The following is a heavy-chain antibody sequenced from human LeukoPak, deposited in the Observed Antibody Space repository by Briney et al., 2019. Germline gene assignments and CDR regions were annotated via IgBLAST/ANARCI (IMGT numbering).Heavy chain of an antibody. V-gene: IGHV2-5*01. D-gene: IGHD5-12*01. CDR3: AHPRGYSGYVGFDY. CDR2: IYWNDDE. J-gene: IGHJ4*02. Sequence: SGPTLVKPTQTLTLTCTFSGFSLSTSGVGVGWIRQPPGKALEWLALIYWNDDERYSPSLKSRLTITKDTSRNQVVLTMTNMDPVDTATYYCAHPRGYSGYVGFDYWGQGTLVTVSS. CDR1: GFSLSTSGVG.